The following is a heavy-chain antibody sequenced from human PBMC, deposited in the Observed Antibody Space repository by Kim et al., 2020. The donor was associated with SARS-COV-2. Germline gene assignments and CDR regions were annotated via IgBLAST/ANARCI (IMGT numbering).Heavy chain of an antibody. D-gene: IGHD4-17*01. CDR1: GGSISSYY. CDR2: IYYSGST. CDR3: ARYRSYGGNSKYNWFDP. J-gene: IGHJ5*02. Sequence: SETLSLTCTVSGGSISSYYWSWIRQPPGKGLEWIGYIYYSGSTNYNPSLKSRVTISVDTSKNQFSLKLSSVTAADTAVYYCARYRSYGGNSKYNWFDPWGQGTLVTVSS. V-gene: IGHV4-59*13.